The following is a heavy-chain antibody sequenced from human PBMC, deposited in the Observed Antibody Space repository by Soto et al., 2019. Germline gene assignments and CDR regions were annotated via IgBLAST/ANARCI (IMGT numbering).Heavy chain of an antibody. CDR1: GFTFSSYG. J-gene: IGHJ4*02. D-gene: IGHD1-26*01. CDR3: ARDRVGATTAGAPYFDY. CDR2: IWYDGSNK. V-gene: IGHV3-33*01. Sequence: PGGSLRLSCAASGFTFSSYGMHWVRQAPGKGLEWVAVIWYDGSNKYYADSVKGRFTISRDNSKNTLYLQMNSLRAEDTAVYYCARDRVGATTAGAPYFDYWGQGTLVTVSS.